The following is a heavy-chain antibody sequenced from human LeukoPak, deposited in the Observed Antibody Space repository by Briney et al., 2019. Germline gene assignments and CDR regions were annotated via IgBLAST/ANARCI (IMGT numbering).Heavy chain of an antibody. CDR1: GFTFSDYW. J-gene: IGHJ4*02. Sequence: GGSLRLSCAASGFTFSDYWMNWVRQTPGKGLEWVANIKRDGSDQNYVDSVKGRFTISRDNAKNSLYLQMNSLRAEDTAMYYCVGPRDWGQGTLVTVSS. CDR2: IKRDGSDQ. V-gene: IGHV3-7*01. CDR3: VGPRD.